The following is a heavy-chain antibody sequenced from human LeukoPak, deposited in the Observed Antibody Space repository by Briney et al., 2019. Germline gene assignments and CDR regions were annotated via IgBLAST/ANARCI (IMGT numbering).Heavy chain of an antibody. Sequence: KAGGSLRLSCAASGFTFNSYAMSWVRQAPGKGLEWVSAISGSGDSTFYADSVKGRFTISRDNSKNTLYLQMNSLRAEDTAIYYCAKDYCSSTSCYDALANWFDPWGQGTLVIVSS. CDR1: GFTFNSYA. CDR3: AKDYCSSTSCYDALANWFDP. CDR2: ISGSGDST. J-gene: IGHJ5*02. D-gene: IGHD2-2*01. V-gene: IGHV3-23*01.